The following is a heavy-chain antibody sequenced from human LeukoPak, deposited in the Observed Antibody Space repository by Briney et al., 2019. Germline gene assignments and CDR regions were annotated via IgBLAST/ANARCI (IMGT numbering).Heavy chain of an antibody. D-gene: IGHD6-19*01. CDR2: IIPIFGTA. CDR1: GGTFSSYA. Sequence: SVKVSCKASGGTFSSYAISWVRQAPGQGLEWMGGIIPIFGTANYAQKFQGRVTITADESTSTAYMELSSLRSEDTAVYYCATRVGGNYYYYYMDVWGKGTTVTTSS. CDR3: ATRVGGNYYYYYMDV. V-gene: IGHV1-69*13. J-gene: IGHJ6*03.